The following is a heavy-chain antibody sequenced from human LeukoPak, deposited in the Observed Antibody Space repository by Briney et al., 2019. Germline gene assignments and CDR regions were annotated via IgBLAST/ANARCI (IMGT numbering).Heavy chain of an antibody. Sequence: SETLSLTCAVYGGSFSGYYWSWIRQPPGKGLERIGEINHSGSTNYNPSLKSRVTISVDTSKNQFSLKLSSVTAADTAAYYCARHASSYATYYDFWSGPARDYYGMDVWGQETTVTVSS. CDR2: INHSGST. D-gene: IGHD3-3*01. V-gene: IGHV4-34*01. J-gene: IGHJ6*02. CDR3: ARHASSYATYYDFWSGPARDYYGMDV. CDR1: GGSFSGYY.